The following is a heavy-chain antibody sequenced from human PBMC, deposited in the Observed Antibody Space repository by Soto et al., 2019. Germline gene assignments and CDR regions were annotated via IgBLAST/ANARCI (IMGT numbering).Heavy chain of an antibody. CDR2: IYYIGST. CDR1: GGSISSYY. J-gene: IGHJ5*02. CDR3: ARGLRRQLLNWFDP. Sequence: SETLSLTCTVAGGSISSYYWSWIRQPPGKGLEWIGYIYYIGSTNYNPSLKSRVTISVDTSKNQFSLKLSSVTAADTAVYYCARGLRRQLLNWFDPWGQGTLVTVSS. V-gene: IGHV4-59*01. D-gene: IGHD2-2*01.